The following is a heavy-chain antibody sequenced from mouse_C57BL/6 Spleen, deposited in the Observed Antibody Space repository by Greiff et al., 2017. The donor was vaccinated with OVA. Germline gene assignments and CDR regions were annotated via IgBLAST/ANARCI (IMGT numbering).Heavy chain of an antibody. CDR2: ISSGSSTI. J-gene: IGHJ3*01. Sequence: EVMLVESGGGLVKPGGSLKLSCAASGFTFSDYGMHWVRQAPEKGLEWVAYISSGSSTIYYADTVKGRFTISRDNATNTLFLQMTSLRSEDTAMYYCARFDDGYPWFAYWGQGTLVTVSA. V-gene: IGHV5-17*01. CDR3: ARFDDGYPWFAY. CDR1: GFTFSDYG. D-gene: IGHD2-3*01.